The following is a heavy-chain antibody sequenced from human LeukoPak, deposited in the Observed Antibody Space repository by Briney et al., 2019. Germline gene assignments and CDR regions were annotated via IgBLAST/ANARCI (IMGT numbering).Heavy chain of an antibody. V-gene: IGHV3-23*01. CDR1: GFIFIDYG. CDR3: ARGARYSYFDY. CDR2: ISGSGSST. Sequence: GASLRLSCAASGFIFIDYGMSWVRQPPGKGLEWVSVISGSGSSTYYADSVKGRFTISRDNSKNTLFLQMNSLRAEDTAVYYCARGARYSYFDYWGQGTLVTVSS. J-gene: IGHJ4*02. D-gene: IGHD1-1*01.